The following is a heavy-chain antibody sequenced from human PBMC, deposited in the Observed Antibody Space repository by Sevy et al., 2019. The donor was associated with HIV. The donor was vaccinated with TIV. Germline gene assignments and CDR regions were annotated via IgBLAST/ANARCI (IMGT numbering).Heavy chain of an antibody. CDR3: ARDNRRFGELHAFDI. D-gene: IGHD3-10*01. J-gene: IGHJ3*02. CDR2: IGSSGSTI. V-gene: IGHV3-48*03. CDR1: GFTFSSYE. Sequence: GGSLRLSCAASGFTFSSYEMNWVRQAPGKGLEWVSYIGSSGSTIYYADSVKGRFTISRDNAKNSLYLQMNSLRAEDTAVYYCARDNRRFGELHAFDIWGQGTMVTVSS.